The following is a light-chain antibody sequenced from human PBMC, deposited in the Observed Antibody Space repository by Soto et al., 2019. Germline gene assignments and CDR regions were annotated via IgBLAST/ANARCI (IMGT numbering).Light chain of an antibody. CDR3: QQYGGSPIT. CDR1: QSVRSR. Sequence: EIVLTQSPGTLSLSPGERATLSCRASQSVRSRLAWYQHKPGQAPRLLISGASSRATGIPDRFSGSGSGTDFTLTISRLEPEDFALYYCQQYGGSPITFGQGTRLEIK. J-gene: IGKJ5*01. CDR2: GAS. V-gene: IGKV3-20*01.